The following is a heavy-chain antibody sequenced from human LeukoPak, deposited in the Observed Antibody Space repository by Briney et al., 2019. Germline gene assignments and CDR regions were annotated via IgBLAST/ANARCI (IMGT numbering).Heavy chain of an antibody. Sequence: GGSLRLSCAASGFALSSYWMSWVRQAPGKGLGWVAYMNQDGSEKFYVDSVKGRFTITRDNAKNSLYLQMNSLRAEDTAVYYCARGLGVGSSGFDYWGQGTLVTVSS. J-gene: IGHJ4*02. V-gene: IGHV3-7*01. CDR2: MNQDGSEK. D-gene: IGHD3-16*01. CDR3: ARGLGVGSSGFDY. CDR1: GFALSSYW.